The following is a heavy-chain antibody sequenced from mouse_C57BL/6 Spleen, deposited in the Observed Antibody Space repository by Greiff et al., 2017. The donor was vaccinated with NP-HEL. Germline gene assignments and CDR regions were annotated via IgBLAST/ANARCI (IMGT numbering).Heavy chain of an antibody. CDR1: GYTFTDYY. J-gene: IGHJ4*01. CDR3: VRTSLQYAIDY. Sequence: EVQLQQSGPELVKPGASVKISCKASGYTFTDYYIHWVKQSHGKRLEWIGGINPNNGGTNYNEKFKGKATMTVDNSSSTAYMQLSSLTSEDSAVYYCVRTSLQYAIDYWGQGTSLTVSS. V-gene: IGHV1-26*01. CDR2: INPNNGGT.